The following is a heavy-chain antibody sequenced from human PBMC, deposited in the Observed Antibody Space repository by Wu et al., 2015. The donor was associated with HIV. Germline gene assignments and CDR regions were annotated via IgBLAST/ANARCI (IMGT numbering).Heavy chain of an antibody. CDR2: INHNGST. D-gene: IGHD2-15*01. J-gene: IGHJ4*02. Sequence: QVQLQQWGAGLLKPSETLFLTCAVYGGSFSGYHWMWIRQTPGKGLEWIGEINHNGSTIYSPSLKSRGTISLDRSRNQFSLKVTSVTAADTAVYYCARGLKERDYGGGSCYCDYVGPGNPGHRLL. CDR1: GGSFSGYH. CDR3: ARGLKERDYGGGSCYCDY. V-gene: IGHV4-34*01.